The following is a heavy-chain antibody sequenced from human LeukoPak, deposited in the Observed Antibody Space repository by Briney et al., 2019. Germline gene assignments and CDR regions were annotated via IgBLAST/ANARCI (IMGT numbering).Heavy chain of an antibody. Sequence: PGGSLRLSCAASGFTFSNYSMNWVRQAPGKGLEWVSSISSSSSYIYYADSVKGRFTISRDNAKNSLYLQMNSLRAEDTAVYYCARDSSSLVRGADYWGQGTLVTVSS. CDR1: GFTFSNYS. D-gene: IGHD6-13*01. CDR3: ARDSSSLVRGADY. V-gene: IGHV3-21*01. J-gene: IGHJ4*02. CDR2: ISSSSSYI.